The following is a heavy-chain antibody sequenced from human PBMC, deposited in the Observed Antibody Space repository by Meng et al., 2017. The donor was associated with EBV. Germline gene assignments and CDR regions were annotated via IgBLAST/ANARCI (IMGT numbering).Heavy chain of an antibody. D-gene: IGHD1-26*01. CDR1: GFIFSDSY. J-gene: IGHJ4*02. V-gene: IGHV3-11*01. CDR2: ISNSGTTI. Sequence: VQLVQFGGDLVKAGGALRLSCSAYGFIFSDSYMSWIRQTPGKGLEWISYISNSGTTIKYADSVKGRFTISRDNAKNSLYLQMNSLRADDTAVYYCARGSGRWTFDYWGQGTLVTVSS. CDR3: ARGSGRWTFDY.